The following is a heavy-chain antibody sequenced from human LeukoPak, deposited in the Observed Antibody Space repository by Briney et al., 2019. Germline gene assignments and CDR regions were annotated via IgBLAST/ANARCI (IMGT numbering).Heavy chain of an antibody. CDR1: GGSISSSSYS. J-gene: IGHJ4*02. CDR3: ARTPRLTIFGVVIYYFDY. CDR2: IYYSGST. D-gene: IGHD3-3*01. V-gene: IGHV4-39*01. Sequence: SSETLSLTCTVSGGSISSSSYSRGWIRQPPGKGLEWIGSIYYSGSTYYNPSLKSRGTISVDTSKNQFSLKLSSVTAADTAVYYCARTPRLTIFGVVIYYFDYWGQGTLVTVSS.